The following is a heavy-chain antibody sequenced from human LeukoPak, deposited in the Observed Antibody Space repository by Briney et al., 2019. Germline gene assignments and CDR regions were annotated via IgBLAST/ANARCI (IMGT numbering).Heavy chain of an antibody. V-gene: IGHV3-21*01. CDR1: GFTFSSYS. CDR3: ARDQYCGADCYAHNWFDP. J-gene: IGHJ5*02. D-gene: IGHD2-21*02. CDR2: ISSSSSYI. Sequence: GGSLRPSCAASGFTFSSYSMNWVRQAPGKGLEWVSSISSSSSYIYYADSVKGRFTISRDNAKNSLYLQMNSLRAEDTAVYYCARDQYCGADCYAHNWFDPWGQGTLVSVSS.